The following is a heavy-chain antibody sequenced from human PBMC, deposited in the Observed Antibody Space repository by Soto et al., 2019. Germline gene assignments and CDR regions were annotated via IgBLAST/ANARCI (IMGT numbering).Heavy chain of an antibody. CDR3: ARAYNCHHVDV. CDR2: ISPDGTS. V-gene: IGHV3-53*01. Sequence: GASLRLSCAASGLTVEDNYLHWVRQAPGKVLDLVSIISPDGTSMDTDSVKGRFATSRDTSNNIVVLQMSSLRVDDTAVYFCARAYNCHHVDVSGQGIRVTVSS. J-gene: IGHJ5*02. D-gene: IGHD1-1*01. CDR1: GLTVEDNY.